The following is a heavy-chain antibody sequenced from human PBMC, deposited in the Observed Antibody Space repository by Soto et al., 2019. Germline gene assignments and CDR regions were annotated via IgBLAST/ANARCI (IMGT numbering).Heavy chain of an antibody. D-gene: IGHD3-16*01. Sequence: QVQLQESGPGLVKPSQTLSLTCTVSGGSISSGGYYWSWIRQHPGKGLEWIGYIYYSGSTYYNPSLKRRFTIXVXTXXTQFSLKLSSVTAADTAVYYCARLSNPWGNSVMDYWGQGTLVTVSS. CDR1: GGSISSGGYY. CDR3: ARLSNPWGNSVMDY. CDR2: IYYSGST. J-gene: IGHJ4*02. V-gene: IGHV4-31*03.